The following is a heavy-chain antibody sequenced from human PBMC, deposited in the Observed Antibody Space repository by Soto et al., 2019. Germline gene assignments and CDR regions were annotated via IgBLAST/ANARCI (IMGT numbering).Heavy chain of an antibody. V-gene: IGHV3-23*01. CDR1: GFTFSSYA. J-gene: IGHJ6*03. CDR2: ISGSGGST. CDR3: AKNGQAEPAAPDYYYYYMDV. Sequence: GGSLRLSCAASGFTFSSYAMSWVRQAPGKGLEWVSAISGSGGSTYYADSVKGRFTISRDNSKNTLYLQMNSLRAEDTAVYYCAKNGQAEPAAPDYYYYYMDVWGKGTTVTVSS. D-gene: IGHD2-2*01.